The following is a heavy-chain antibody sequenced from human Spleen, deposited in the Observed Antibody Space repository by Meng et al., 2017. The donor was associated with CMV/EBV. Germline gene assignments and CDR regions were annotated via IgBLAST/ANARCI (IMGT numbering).Heavy chain of an antibody. Sequence: QVQLVQSGAEVKKPGASVKVSCKASGYTFTSYGISWVRQAPGQGLEWMGWISAYNGNTNYAQKLQGRVTMTTDTSTSTAYMELRSLRSDDTAVYYCAREALGYCSSTSCYGWFDPWGQGTLVTVDS. J-gene: IGHJ5*02. CDR1: GYTFTSYG. CDR2: ISAYNGNT. D-gene: IGHD2-2*01. V-gene: IGHV1-18*01. CDR3: AREALGYCSSTSCYGWFDP.